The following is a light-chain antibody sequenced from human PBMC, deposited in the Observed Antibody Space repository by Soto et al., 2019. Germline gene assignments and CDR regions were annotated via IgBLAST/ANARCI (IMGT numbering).Light chain of an antibody. CDR3: QQYDNLPPIT. J-gene: IGKJ5*01. V-gene: IGKV1-33*01. CDR1: QDISNY. Sequence: IQLSQSPCSVSESLGDRGTIXXQTSQDISNYLNWYQQKPGKAPKLXXYDASNLETGVPSRFSGSGSGTDFTFTISSLQPEDIATYYCQQYDNLPPITYGQGTRLEIK. CDR2: DAS.